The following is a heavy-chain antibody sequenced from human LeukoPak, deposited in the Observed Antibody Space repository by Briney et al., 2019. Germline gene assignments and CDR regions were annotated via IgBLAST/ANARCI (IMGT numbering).Heavy chain of an antibody. CDR2: INPSGGST. CDR1: GYTFTSYY. J-gene: IGHJ6*02. V-gene: IGHV1-46*01. D-gene: IGHD5-18*01. Sequence: ASVKVSCKASGYTFTSYYMHWVRQAPGQGLEWMGIINPSGGSTSYAQKFQGRVTMTRDTSTSTVYMELSSLRSEDTAVYYCARERTVDTAMVTGYYYYGMDVWGQGTTVTVSS. CDR3: ARERTVDTAMVTGYYYYGMDV.